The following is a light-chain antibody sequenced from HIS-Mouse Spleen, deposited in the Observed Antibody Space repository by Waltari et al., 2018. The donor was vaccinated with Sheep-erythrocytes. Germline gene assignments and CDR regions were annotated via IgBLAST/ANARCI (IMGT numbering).Light chain of an antibody. CDR3: QVWDSSSDHYV. Sequence: SYELTQPPSVSVSPGQTASITCSGDKWGDKYACWYQQKPGQSPVLVIYQDSKRPSGIPERFSGSNSGNTATLTISRVEAGDEADYYCQVWDSSSDHYVFGTGTKVTVL. J-gene: IGLJ1*01. V-gene: IGLV3-1*01. CDR1: KWGDKY. CDR2: QDS.